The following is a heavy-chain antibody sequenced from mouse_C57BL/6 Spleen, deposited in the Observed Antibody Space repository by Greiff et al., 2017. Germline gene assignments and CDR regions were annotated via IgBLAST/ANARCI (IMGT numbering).Heavy chain of an antibody. V-gene: IGHV1-42*01. CDR1: GYSFTGYY. CDR3: ARSGSDAMDY. CDR2: INPSTGGT. Sequence: VQLKQSGPELVKPGASVKISCKASGYSFTGYYMNWVKQSPEKSLEWIGEINPSTGGTTYNQKFKAKATLTVDKSSSTAYMQLKSLTSEDSAVYYCARSGSDAMDYWGQGTSVTVSS. J-gene: IGHJ4*01. D-gene: IGHD1-1*01.